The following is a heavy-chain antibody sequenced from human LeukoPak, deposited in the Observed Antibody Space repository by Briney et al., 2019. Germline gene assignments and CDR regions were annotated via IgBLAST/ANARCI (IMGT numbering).Heavy chain of an antibody. CDR3: AKDYYYDSSGYYAYTYYFDY. V-gene: IGHV3-23*01. Sequence: PGGSLRLSCAASGFTFSSYAMSWVRQAPGKGLEWVSAISGSGGTTYYSDSVKGRFTISRDNSKNTLFLQMNSLRAEDTAVYYCAKDYYYDSSGYYAYTYYFDYWGQGTLVTVSS. J-gene: IGHJ4*02. CDR1: GFTFSSYA. D-gene: IGHD3-22*01. CDR2: ISGSGGTT.